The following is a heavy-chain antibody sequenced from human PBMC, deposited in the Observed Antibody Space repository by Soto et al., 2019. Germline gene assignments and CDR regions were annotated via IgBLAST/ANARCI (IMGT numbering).Heavy chain of an antibody. CDR1: GGTFKTYT. V-gene: IGHV1-69*06. CDR3: ATWRTYSGSYCFDY. Sequence: QVQLVQSGAEVKKPGSSVKVSSEASGGTFKTYTINWVRQAPGQGLEWIGQIIPMYDSANYAQSFQDRVTISADKSTNTAYMELSSLRSEDTALYYCATWRTYSGSYCFDYWGQGTLVSVSS. D-gene: IGHD1-26*01. CDR2: IIPMYDSA. J-gene: IGHJ4*02.